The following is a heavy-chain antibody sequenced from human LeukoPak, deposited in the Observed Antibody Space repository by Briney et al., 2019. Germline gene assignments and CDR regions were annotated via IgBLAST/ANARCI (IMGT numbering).Heavy chain of an antibody. CDR3: ARVGTDFWSGYTPYFDY. J-gene: IGHJ4*02. Sequence: PSETLSLTCTVSGGSISSYYWSWIRQPAGTGLEWIGRIYTCGSTNYNPSLKSRVTISVDTSKNPFSLKLSSVTAEDTAVYYCARVGTDFWSGYTPYFDYWGQGTLVTVSS. V-gene: IGHV4-4*07. CDR2: IYTCGST. CDR1: GGSISSYY. D-gene: IGHD3-3*01.